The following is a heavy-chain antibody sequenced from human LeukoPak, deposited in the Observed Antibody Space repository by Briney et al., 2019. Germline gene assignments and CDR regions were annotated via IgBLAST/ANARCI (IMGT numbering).Heavy chain of an antibody. Sequence: HPGGSLRLSCAASGFTFSGYWMHWIRQAPGKGLVWVSRISSDGSTTSYADSVKGRFTISRDNAKNTLYLQMNSLRAEDTAVYYCARRDYFDPWGQGTLVTVSS. CDR2: ISSDGSTT. J-gene: IGHJ5*02. D-gene: IGHD4-11*01. CDR1: GFTFSGYW. V-gene: IGHV3-74*01. CDR3: ARRDYFDP.